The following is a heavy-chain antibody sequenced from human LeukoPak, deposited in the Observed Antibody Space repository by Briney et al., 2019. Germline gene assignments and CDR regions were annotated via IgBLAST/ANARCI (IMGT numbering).Heavy chain of an antibody. CDR3: AKAKSLNYHFDY. V-gene: IGHV3-9*01. Sequence: GGSLRLSCAASGFTFDDYAMHWVRQAPGKGLEWVSGISWNSGSIGYADSVKGRFTISRDNAKNSLYLQMNSLRAEDTALYYCAKAKSLNYHFDYWGQGTLVTVSS. CDR1: GFTFDDYA. D-gene: IGHD5-24*01. CDR2: ISWNSGSI. J-gene: IGHJ4*02.